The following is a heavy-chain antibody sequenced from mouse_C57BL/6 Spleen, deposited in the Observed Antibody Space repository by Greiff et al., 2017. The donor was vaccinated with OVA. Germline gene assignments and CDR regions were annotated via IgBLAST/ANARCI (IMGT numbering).Heavy chain of an antibody. CDR1: GFNIKDDY. J-gene: IGHJ1*03. V-gene: IGHV14-4*01. CDR3: TTWGSSLYFDV. Sequence: VQLQQSGAELVRPGASVKLSCTASGFNIKDDYMHWVKQRPEQGLEWIGWIDPENGDTVYASKFQGKATITADTSSNTAYLQLSSLTSEDTAVYYCTTWGSSLYFDVWGTGTTVTVSS. CDR2: IDPENGDT. D-gene: IGHD1-1*01.